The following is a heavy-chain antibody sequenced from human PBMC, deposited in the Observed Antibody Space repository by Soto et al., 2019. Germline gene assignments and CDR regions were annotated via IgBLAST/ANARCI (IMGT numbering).Heavy chain of an antibody. V-gene: IGHV1-46*01. Sequence: GAPVEVCCEAWGDRFSTYYVHWARQAPGQGLQWMAIINPSDGSTNYAQKFQGRVTMTRDTSTSTVYMELSGLTSEDTAVYYCARVGVSVAQAYNWFARWGQGTQVTVSS. J-gene: IGHJ5*02. CDR2: INPSDGST. CDR3: ARVGVSVAQAYNWFAR. CDR1: GDRFSTYY. D-gene: IGHD2-21*01.